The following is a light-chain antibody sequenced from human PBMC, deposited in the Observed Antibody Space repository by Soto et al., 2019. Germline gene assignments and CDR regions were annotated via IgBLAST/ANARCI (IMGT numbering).Light chain of an antibody. Sequence: QSALTQPPSASGSPGQSVTISCTGTSTDVGGYNYVSWYQHLPGKAPKLIIYEVTKRPSGVPERFSGSKSGNRASLTVSGLQAEDEADYYCSSYAGSQWVFGGGTKVTVL. CDR2: EVT. J-gene: IGLJ3*02. CDR1: STDVGGYNY. V-gene: IGLV2-8*01. CDR3: SSYAGSQWV.